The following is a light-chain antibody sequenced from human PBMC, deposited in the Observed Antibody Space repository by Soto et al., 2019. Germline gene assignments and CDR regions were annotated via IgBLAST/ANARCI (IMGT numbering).Light chain of an antibody. J-gene: IGKJ4*01. CDR2: DAS. V-gene: IGKV3D-20*02. CDR3: QQRSSWPPT. CDR1: QTVRNNY. Sequence: EFVLTQSPGTLSLSPGERATLSCRASQTVRNNYLAWYQQKPGQAPRLLIYDASSRATGIPDRFSGGGSGTDFTLTISSLEPEDVGVYYCQQRSSWPPTFGGGTKVDIK.